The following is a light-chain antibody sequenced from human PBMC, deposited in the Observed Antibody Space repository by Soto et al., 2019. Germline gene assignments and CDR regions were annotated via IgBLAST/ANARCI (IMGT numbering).Light chain of an antibody. Sequence: AIQMTQSPSSLSASVGDRVTITCRASQDIRRALDWFQQKPRKAPKLLSSAASRPHDGVPSRFTGTGSGTTFTLANSSLGPEDFATYYCLKAQSFPLTFDGGTTVEMK. V-gene: IGKV1-6*01. CDR2: AAS. J-gene: IGKJ4*01. CDR3: LKAQSFPLT. CDR1: QDIRRA.